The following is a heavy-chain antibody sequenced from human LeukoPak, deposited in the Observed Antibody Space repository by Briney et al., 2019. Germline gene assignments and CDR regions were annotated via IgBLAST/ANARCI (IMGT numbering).Heavy chain of an antibody. D-gene: IGHD6-13*01. CDR2: IRDNGDDT. J-gene: IGHJ4*02. CDR3: AKARGYSSSSSFDY. CDR1: GFTLSSYA. Sequence: GGSLRLSCAASGFTLSSYAMSWVRQAPGKGLEWVSGIRDNGDDTYYADSVKGRYTISRDNSKNTLYLQMNSLRAEDTALYYCAKARGYSSSSSFDYWGQGTLVTVSS. V-gene: IGHV3-23*01.